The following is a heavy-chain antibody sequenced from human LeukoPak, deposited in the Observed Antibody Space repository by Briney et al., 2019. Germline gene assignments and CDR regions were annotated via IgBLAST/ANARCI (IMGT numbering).Heavy chain of an antibody. CDR2: IKSDGST. Sequence: GGSLRLSCAASGFTFTSYWMHWVRQAPGKGLVWVSRIKSDGSTNYADSVKGRFTISRDNAKNTLSLQMNSLRAEDTGVYYCARAPSEIGGYYPEYFRHWGQGTLVTVSS. CDR1: GFTFTSYW. V-gene: IGHV3-74*01. CDR3: ARAPSEIGGYYPEYFRH. D-gene: IGHD3-22*01. J-gene: IGHJ1*01.